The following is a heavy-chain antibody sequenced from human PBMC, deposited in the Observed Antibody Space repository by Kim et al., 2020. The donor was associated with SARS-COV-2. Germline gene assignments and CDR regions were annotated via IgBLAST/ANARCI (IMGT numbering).Heavy chain of an antibody. V-gene: IGHV3-23*01. CDR3: AKGQTPHYDYVWGSYRTDY. Sequence: GRFTISKDNSKNTQYLQMNSLRAEDTAVYYCAKGQTPHYDYVWGSYRTDYWGQGTLVTVSS. D-gene: IGHD3-16*02. J-gene: IGHJ4*02.